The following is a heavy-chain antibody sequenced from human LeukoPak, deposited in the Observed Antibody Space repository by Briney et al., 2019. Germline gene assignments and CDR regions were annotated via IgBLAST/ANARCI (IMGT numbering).Heavy chain of an antibody. CDR3: AQALKRTSERNFGSCLDS. Sequence: GRSLRLSCAASGFTFDDYAMFWVRQAPGKGLEWVSGISWDSKNIGYAASVKGRFTISRDNSKNTLYLHMNSLRSEDTAIYYCAQALKRTSERNFGSCLDSWGQGTLVTVSS. J-gene: IGHJ4*02. CDR1: GFTFDDYA. D-gene: IGHD1-26*01. CDR2: ISWDSKNI. V-gene: IGHV3-9*01.